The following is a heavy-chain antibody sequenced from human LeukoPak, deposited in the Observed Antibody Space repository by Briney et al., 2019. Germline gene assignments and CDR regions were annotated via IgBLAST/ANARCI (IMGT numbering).Heavy chain of an antibody. D-gene: IGHD3/OR15-3a*01. CDR1: GFTFSSYS. CDR3: ARDRSRWLHDFYFDY. V-gene: IGHV3-21*01. Sequence: PGGSLRLSCAASGFTFSSYSMNWVRQAPGKGLEWVSSISSSSSYIYYADSVKGRFTISRDNAKNSLYLQMNSLRAEDTAVYYCARDRSRWLHDFYFDYWGQGTLVTVSS. CDR2: ISSSSSYI. J-gene: IGHJ4*02.